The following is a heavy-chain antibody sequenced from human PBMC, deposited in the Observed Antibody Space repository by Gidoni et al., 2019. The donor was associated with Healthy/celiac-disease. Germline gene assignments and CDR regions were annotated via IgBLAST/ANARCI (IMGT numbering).Heavy chain of an antibody. CDR1: GFPFSSYA. Sequence: EVQLVASGGCLVQPGGSLRLSCAASGFPFSSYAMSWVRQAPGKGLEWVSAISGSGGSTYYADSVKGRFTISRDNSKNTLYLQMNSLRAEDTAVYYCAKDRSPITMVRGVIIGVDYWGQGTLVTVSS. V-gene: IGHV3-23*04. CDR3: AKDRSPITMVRGVIIGVDY. J-gene: IGHJ4*02. D-gene: IGHD3-10*01. CDR2: ISGSGGST.